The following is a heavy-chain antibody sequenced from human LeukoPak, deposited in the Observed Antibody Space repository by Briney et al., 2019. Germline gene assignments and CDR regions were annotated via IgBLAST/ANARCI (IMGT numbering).Heavy chain of an antibody. CDR2: IRSDGSDK. J-gene: IGHJ4*02. Sequence: PGGSLRLSCAASGFTFNTYGLHWVRQAPGKGLEWVSFIRSDGSDKNYAASVKGRFTISRDNSKNTLYLQMNSLRAEDTAVYYCARALGGYSSSSRVGGFDYWGQGTLVTVSS. D-gene: IGHD6-6*01. V-gene: IGHV3-30*02. CDR1: GFTFNTYG. CDR3: ARALGGYSSSSRVGGFDY.